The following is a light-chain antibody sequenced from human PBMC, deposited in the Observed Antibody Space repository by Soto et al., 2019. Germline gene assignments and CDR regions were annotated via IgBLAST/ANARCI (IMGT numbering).Light chain of an antibody. V-gene: IGKV3-20*01. CDR3: QQYGSSSS. J-gene: IGKJ1*01. CDR1: QSVSSSY. Sequence: EIVLTQSPGTLSLSPGERATLSCRASQSVSSSYLAWYQQKPGQAPRLLIYGSSSRATGIPDRFSGSGSGKDFTLTSSRLAHEDVAVYYCQQYGSSSSFGQGTKVEIK. CDR2: GSS.